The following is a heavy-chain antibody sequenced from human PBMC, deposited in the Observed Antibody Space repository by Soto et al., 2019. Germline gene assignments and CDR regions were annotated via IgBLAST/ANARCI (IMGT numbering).Heavy chain of an antibody. J-gene: IGHJ4*01. CDR3: AKDESYYYDSSGYYSFPY. V-gene: IGHV3-23*01. CDR2: ISGSGGST. Sequence: PGGSLRLSCAASGFTFSSYAMSWVRQAPGKGLEWVSAISGSGGSTYYADSAKGRFTISRDNSKNTLYLQMNSLRAEDTAVYYCAKDESYYYDSSGYYSFPYWGHGTLVTVSS. D-gene: IGHD3-22*01. CDR1: GFTFSSYA.